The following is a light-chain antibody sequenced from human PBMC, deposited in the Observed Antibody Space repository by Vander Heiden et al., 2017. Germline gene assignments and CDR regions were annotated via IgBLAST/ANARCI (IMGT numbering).Light chain of an antibody. CDR3: QQSYSTPKT. J-gene: IGKJ1*01. CDR1: QSISY. Sequence: DIQMTQSPSSLSASVGDRYTSTCRERQSISYLNWYQQKPGKAPKRLIDAASSLQSGVPSRFSGSGSGTDFTLTISSLQPEDFATYYCQQSYSTPKTFGQGTKVEIK. V-gene: IGKV1-39*01. CDR2: AAS.